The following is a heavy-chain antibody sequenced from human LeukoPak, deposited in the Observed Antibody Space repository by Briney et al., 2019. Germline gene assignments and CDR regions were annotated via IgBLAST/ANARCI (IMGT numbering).Heavy chain of an antibody. CDR3: AKDPDYITYGYYFDY. CDR2: IGAGGTFT. Sequence: GGSLRLSCTASGFTFSSYAMNWVRQAPGKGLEWVSGIGAGGTFTYYADSVKGRFTIFRDNSRNTLYLQMNSLRADDTAVYYCAKDPDYITYGYYFDYWGQGTLVTVSS. V-gene: IGHV3-23*01. D-gene: IGHD4-11*01. J-gene: IGHJ4*02. CDR1: GFTFSSYA.